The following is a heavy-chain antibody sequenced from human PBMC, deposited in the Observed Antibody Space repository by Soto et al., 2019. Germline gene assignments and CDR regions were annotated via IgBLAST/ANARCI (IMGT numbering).Heavy chain of an antibody. V-gene: IGHV1-69*01. J-gene: IGHJ6*02. CDR1: GGTFISNA. D-gene: IGHD5-12*01. Sequence: QVQLVQSGAEVKKPGSSVKVSCKASGGTFISNAISWVRLAPGQGLDWMGGIIPIFRTPRYAQKFQGRVTITADESTSTAYMELSSLTSEDTAVYYCAKSRAYNAYDSDFYNEMDVWGQGTTVSVSS. CDR2: IIPIFRTP. CDR3: AKSRAYNAYDSDFYNEMDV.